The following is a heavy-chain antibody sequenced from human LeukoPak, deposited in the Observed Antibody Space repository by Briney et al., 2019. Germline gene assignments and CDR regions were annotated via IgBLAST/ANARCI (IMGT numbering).Heavy chain of an antibody. CDR2: LYNGAST. V-gene: IGHV4-39*01. Sequence: SETLSLTCTVSGGSISSSTYYWGCIRQPPGKGLEWIGSLYNGASTHYNPSLKSRVTMAVDTSKNQFSLKLRSVTAADTAIYYCARNKTITAAGTYYWGQGTLVTVSS. CDR3: ARNKTITAAGTYY. CDR1: GGSISSSTYY. D-gene: IGHD6-13*01. J-gene: IGHJ4*02.